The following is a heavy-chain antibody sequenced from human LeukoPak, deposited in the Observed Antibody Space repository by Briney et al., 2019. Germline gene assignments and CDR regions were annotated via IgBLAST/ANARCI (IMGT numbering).Heavy chain of an antibody. D-gene: IGHD3-9*01. V-gene: IGHV3-23*01. Sequence: PGASLRLSCVAPGFTFSNYAMSWVRQAPGKGLEWVSAITGSGTNRYYADSLKGRFTTSRDNSRNTVFVQMNSLRHEDTAIYYCVIWGDYDVLTGYYVPDYWGQGTLVTVAS. J-gene: IGHJ4*02. CDR3: VIWGDYDVLTGYYVPDY. CDR2: ITGSGTNR. CDR1: GFTFSNYA.